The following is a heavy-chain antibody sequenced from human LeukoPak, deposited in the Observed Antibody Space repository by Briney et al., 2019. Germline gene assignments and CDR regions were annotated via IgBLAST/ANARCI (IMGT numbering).Heavy chain of an antibody. J-gene: IGHJ4*02. CDR1: GITFSSYG. D-gene: IGHD2-15*01. CDR2: ISGSTGRT. V-gene: IGHV3-23*01. CDR3: APRVVGSAPFDY. Sequence: PGGTLRLSCAASGITFSSYGMSWVRQAPGKGLEWVSAISGSTGRTYYADSVKGRFTISRDNSKNTLYLQMNNLRAEDTAVYYCAPRVVGSAPFDYWGQGTLVTVSS.